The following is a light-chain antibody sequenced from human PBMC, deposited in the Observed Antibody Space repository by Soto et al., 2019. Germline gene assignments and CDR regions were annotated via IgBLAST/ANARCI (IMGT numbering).Light chain of an antibody. Sequence: DIQMTQSPSSLSASVGDRVTITCPASQGISNYLAWYQQKPGKVPKLLIYAASTLQSGVPSRFSGSGSGTDCTLTISSLQPEDVATYYCQKYNSAPKTFGPGTKVDIK. CDR3: QKYNSAPKT. V-gene: IGKV1-27*01. CDR2: AAS. CDR1: QGISNY. J-gene: IGKJ3*01.